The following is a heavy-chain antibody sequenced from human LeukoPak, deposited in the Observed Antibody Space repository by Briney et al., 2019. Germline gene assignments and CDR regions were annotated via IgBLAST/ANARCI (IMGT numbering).Heavy chain of an antibody. CDR3: ARDARITIFGVVNWFDP. V-gene: IGHV3-64*01. CDR1: GYLFSIYS. Sequence: GGPLRLFCAASGYLFSIYSMLWVRQAPGKALEYVSAISSNGGSIYYANSVKGRFTIFRDNSKNALYLQMGSMRADDMAVYYCARDARITIFGVVNWFDPWGQGILVTVSS. CDR2: ISSNGGSI. D-gene: IGHD3-3*01. J-gene: IGHJ5*02.